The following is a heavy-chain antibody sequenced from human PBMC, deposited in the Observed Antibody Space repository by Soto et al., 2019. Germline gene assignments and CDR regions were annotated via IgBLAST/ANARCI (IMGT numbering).Heavy chain of an antibody. D-gene: IGHD3-22*01. CDR2: IIPIFGTA. J-gene: IGHJ4*02. CDR1: GGTFSSYA. CDR3: ARVVPLDYYDSSGSLDY. Sequence: QVQLVQSGAEVKKPGSSVKVSCKASGGTFSSYAISWVRQAPGQGLEWMGGIIPIFGTANYAQKFQRRVTITADESTSTAYMELSSLRSEDTAVYYCARVVPLDYYDSSGSLDYWGQGTLVTVSS. V-gene: IGHV1-69*01.